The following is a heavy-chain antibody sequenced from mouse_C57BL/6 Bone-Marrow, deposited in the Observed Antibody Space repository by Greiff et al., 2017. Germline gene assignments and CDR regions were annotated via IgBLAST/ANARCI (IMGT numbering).Heavy chain of an antibody. CDR1: GYTFTDYN. V-gene: IGHV1-22*01. CDR2: INPNNGGT. Sequence: EVQLQQSGPELVKPGASVKMSCKASGYTFTDYNMHWVKQSHGKSLEWIGYINPNNGGTSYNQKFKGKATLTVNKSSSTAYMELRSLTSEDSAVYYCAREVITTVEGDYWGQGTTLTGSS. CDR3: AREVITTVEGDY. J-gene: IGHJ2*01. D-gene: IGHD1-1*01.